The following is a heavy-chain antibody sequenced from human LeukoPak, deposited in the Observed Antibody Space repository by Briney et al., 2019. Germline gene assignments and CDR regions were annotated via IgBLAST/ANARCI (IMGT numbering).Heavy chain of an antibody. J-gene: IGHJ4*02. CDR2: IYYSGRT. CDR1: GGSIRSGYYY. Sequence: SETLSLTCTVSGGSIRSGYYYWGWIRQPPGKGLEWIGTIYYSGRTYYKPSLKSRVTISIDTSKNQFSLRLSSVTAADTAVYYCASRKLGNDYWGQGTLVTVSS. V-gene: IGHV4-39*07. D-gene: IGHD7-27*01. CDR3: ASRKLGNDY.